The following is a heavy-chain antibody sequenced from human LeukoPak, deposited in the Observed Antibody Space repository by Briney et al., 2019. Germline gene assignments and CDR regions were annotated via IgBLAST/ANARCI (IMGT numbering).Heavy chain of an antibody. CDR3: AGALWFGELLI. J-gene: IGHJ4*02. Sequence: SETLSLTCTVSGGSISSGTYYWSWIRQPAGKGLKWIGRIYSTGSTNYSPSLKSRVTISVDTSKNQFSLKLNSVTAADTAIYYCAGALWFGELLIWGRGTLVTVSS. CDR1: GGSISSGTYY. V-gene: IGHV4-61*02. CDR2: IYSTGST. D-gene: IGHD3-10*01.